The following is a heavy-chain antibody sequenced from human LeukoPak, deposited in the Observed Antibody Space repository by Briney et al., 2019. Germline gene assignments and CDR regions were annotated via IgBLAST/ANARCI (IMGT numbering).Heavy chain of an antibody. CDR2: IYHSGST. Sequence: SETLSLTCPVSGDSIGSYFWSWIRQSPGKGLEWIGHIYHSGSTNYNPSLKSRVTISIDTSKNQFSLKLTSVTSADTAVYYCARDGPAYTSRWYDYYYGLDVWGQGTTVTVSS. CDR3: ARDGPAYTSRWYDYYYGLDV. D-gene: IGHD2-2*01. CDR1: GDSIGSYF. J-gene: IGHJ6*02. V-gene: IGHV4-59*01.